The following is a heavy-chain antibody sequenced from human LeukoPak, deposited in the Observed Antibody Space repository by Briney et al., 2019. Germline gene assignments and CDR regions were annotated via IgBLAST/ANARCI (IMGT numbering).Heavy chain of an antibody. CDR1: GGSISSSSYY. CDR2: IYYSGST. CDR3: ARLPGYSYGQTFDY. D-gene: IGHD5-18*01. V-gene: IGHV4-39*01. J-gene: IGHJ4*02. Sequence: SETLSLTCTVSGGSISSSSYYWGWIRQPPGKGLEWIGSIYYSGSTYYNPSLKSRVTISVDTSKNQFSLELSSVTAADTAVYYCARLPGYSYGQTFDYWGQGTLVTVSS.